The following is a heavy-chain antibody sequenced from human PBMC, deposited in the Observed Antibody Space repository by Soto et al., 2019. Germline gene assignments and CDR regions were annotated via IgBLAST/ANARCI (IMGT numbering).Heavy chain of an antibody. CDR3: ARERSGYSQTFEP. Sequence: XSVMVSCNASGYSFTTSDGIWVRQPPGQGLEWMGWISPYSGNTKYAQKLQGRVTMTTDTSTNTAYVELRSLRSDDTAVYYCARERSGYSQTFEPWAQGTLVTVPS. CDR2: ISPYSGNT. CDR1: GYSFTTSD. V-gene: IGHV1-18*01. J-gene: IGHJ5*02. D-gene: IGHD4-4*01.